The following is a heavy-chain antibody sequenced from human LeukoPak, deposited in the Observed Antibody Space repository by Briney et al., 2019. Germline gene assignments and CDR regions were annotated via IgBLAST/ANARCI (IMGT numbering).Heavy chain of an antibody. D-gene: IGHD2-21*01. J-gene: IGHJ5*02. Sequence: GGSLRLSCAASGFTFSTSEMNWVRQAPGKGLEWISYISASGSVRYYADSVKGRFTISRDNAKQSLYLQMNSLRAEDTAFYYCAREDLDSRFDPWGQGTLVTVSS. V-gene: IGHV3-48*03. CDR3: AREDLDSRFDP. CDR2: ISASGSVR. CDR1: GFTFSTSE.